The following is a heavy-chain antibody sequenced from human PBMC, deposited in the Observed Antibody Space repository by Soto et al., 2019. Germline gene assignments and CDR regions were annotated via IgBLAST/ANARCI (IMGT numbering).Heavy chain of an antibody. V-gene: IGHV1-3*01. D-gene: IGHD6-13*01. Sequence: PSVKVSCKASGYSFTNYNIYWLRQAPGQRLEWMGWINGGNGYTKYSQIFQGRVTFTRDTSATTVYMELSSLRSEDTAVYYCARGYGSSSFDPWGQGALVTVSS. CDR3: ARGYGSSSFDP. J-gene: IGHJ5*02. CDR2: INGGNGYT. CDR1: GYSFTNYN.